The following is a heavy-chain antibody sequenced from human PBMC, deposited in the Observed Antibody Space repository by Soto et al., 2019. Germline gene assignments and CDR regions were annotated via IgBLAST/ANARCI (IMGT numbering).Heavy chain of an antibody. J-gene: IGHJ6*02. CDR1: GDTFYNYA. V-gene: IGHV1-69*01. CDR3: ARTYSSASWGRYYYYYYGMEV. Sequence: QVQVVQSGAEVKKPGSSVKVSCKASGDTFYNYAISWVRQAPGRGLEWMGGLIPIFGTANYAHKFQGRVTITADESASTAYMELSSVRSEDTAVYYCARTYSSASWGRYYYYYYGMEVWGQGTTVTVSS. CDR2: LIPIFGTA. D-gene: IGHD6-6*01.